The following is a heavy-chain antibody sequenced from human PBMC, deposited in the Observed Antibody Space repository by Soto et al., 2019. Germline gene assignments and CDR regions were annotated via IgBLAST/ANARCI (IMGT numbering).Heavy chain of an antibody. V-gene: IGHV3-48*01. CDR3: AREGGGKKVYATHYYYYYYLDV. J-gene: IGHJ6*03. D-gene: IGHD2-8*01. Sequence: GGSLRLSFSASVFTFSSDSMNWVRQAPGKGLEWVSYISSSSSTIYYADSVEGRFTISRDNAKNSLYLQMNSLRAEDTAVYYCAREGGGKKVYATHYYYYYYLDVRGKGTTVTVSS. CDR2: ISSSSSTI. CDR1: VFTFSSDS.